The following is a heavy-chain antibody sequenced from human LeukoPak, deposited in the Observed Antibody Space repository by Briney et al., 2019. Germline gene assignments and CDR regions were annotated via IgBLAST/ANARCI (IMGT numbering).Heavy chain of an antibody. D-gene: IGHD3-10*01. CDR1: GFTFSSYA. CDR3: AKLWLGEPQYYFDH. J-gene: IGHJ4*01. V-gene: IGHV3-23*01. CDR2: MSGSSGRP. Sequence: GGSLRLSCAASGFTFSSYAMSWVRQAPGRGLEWVSAMSGSSGRPYYADPVTGRFTNSRDNSKNTMHMKINSLRAEAKAPYYCAKLWLGEPQYYFDHWGPGTLVTVSS.